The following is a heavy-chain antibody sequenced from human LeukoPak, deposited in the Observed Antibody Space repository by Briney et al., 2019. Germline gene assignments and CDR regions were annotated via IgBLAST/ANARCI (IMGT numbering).Heavy chain of an antibody. V-gene: IGHV1-2*02. J-gene: IGHJ5*02. D-gene: IGHD5-12*01. CDR1: GYTFTGYY. CDR2: INPNSGGT. CDR3: ARDGYSGRFDP. Sequence: ASVKVSCKASGYTFTGYYVHWVRQAPGQGLEWMGWINPNSGGTKYAQKFQGRVTMTRDTSISTAYMELSRLRSDDTAVYYCARDGYSGRFDPWGQGTLVTVSP.